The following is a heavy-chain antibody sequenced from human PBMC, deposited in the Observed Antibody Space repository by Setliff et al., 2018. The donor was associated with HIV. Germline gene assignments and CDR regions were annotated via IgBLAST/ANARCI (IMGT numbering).Heavy chain of an antibody. CDR1: GFTFTSYA. J-gene: IGHJ5*02. V-gene: IGHV3-23*01. Sequence: PGGSLRLSCAASGFTFTSYAMTWVRQAPGKGLEWVSTISSDHNTYYPDSVKGRFTISRDNSKNTLYVQMNSLGADDTAVYYCVRIGHGYSFANGFDPWGQGTPVTVSS. CDR3: VRIGHGYSFANGFDP. CDR2: ISSDHNT. D-gene: IGHD5-18*01.